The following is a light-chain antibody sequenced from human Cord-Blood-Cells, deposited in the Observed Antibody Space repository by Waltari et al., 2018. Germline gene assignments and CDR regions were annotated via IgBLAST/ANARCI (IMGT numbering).Light chain of an antibody. CDR3: QVWDSSSDHWV. J-gene: IGLJ3*02. CDR1: NIGSKT. V-gene: IGLV3-21*04. CDR2: SDS. Sequence: SYVLTQPPSVSVAPGKTARITCGGNNIGSKTVQWYQQKPAQAPVLVIYSDSDRPSGIPERFSGSNSGNTATLTISRVEAGDEADYYCQVWDSSSDHWVFGGGTKLTVL.